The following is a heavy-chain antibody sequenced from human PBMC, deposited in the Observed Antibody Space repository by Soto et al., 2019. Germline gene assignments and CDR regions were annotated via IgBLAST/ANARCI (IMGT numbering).Heavy chain of an antibody. CDR1: GFTFSSYS. CDR2: ISSSSSYT. Sequence: PGGSLRLSCAASGFTFSSYSMNWVRQAPGKGLEWVSSISSSSSYTYYADSVKGRSTISRDNAKNSLYLQMNSLRADDTAVYYCARDRGTHSGTYSFWFDPWGQGTLVTVSS. V-gene: IGHV3-21*01. J-gene: IGHJ5*02. D-gene: IGHD1-26*01. CDR3: ARDRGTHSGTYSFWFDP.